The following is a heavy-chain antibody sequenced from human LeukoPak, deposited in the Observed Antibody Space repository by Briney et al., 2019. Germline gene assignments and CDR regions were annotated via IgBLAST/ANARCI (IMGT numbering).Heavy chain of an antibody. D-gene: IGHD1-1*01. Sequence: ASVKVSCKASGYTFINYAIHWVRQAPGQGLEWMGWINPDNGETRYSQKLQGRVTITRDTSARIGYMELTSLRSEDTAVYYCARGSVLPRYGMDVWGQGTTVTVSS. CDR3: ARGSVLPRYGMDV. V-gene: IGHV1-3*01. J-gene: IGHJ6*02. CDR2: INPDNGET. CDR1: GYTFINYA.